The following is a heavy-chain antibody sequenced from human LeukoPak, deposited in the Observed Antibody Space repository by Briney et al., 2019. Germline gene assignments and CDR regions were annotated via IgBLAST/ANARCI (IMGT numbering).Heavy chain of an antibody. CDR1: AYTFTGYY. J-gene: IGHJ3*02. V-gene: IGHV1-2*02. D-gene: IGHD3-16*02. CDR3: ARALMITFGGVIVSDAFDI. CDR2: INPNSGGT. Sequence: ASVKVSCKASAYTFTGYYMHWVRQAPGQGLEWMGWINPNSGGTNYAQKFQGRVTMTRDTSISTAYMELSRLRSDDTAVYYCARALMITFGGVIVSDAFDIWGQGTMVTVSS.